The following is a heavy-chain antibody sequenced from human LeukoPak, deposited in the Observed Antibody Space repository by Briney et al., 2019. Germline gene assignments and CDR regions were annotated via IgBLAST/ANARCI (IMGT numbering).Heavy chain of an antibody. V-gene: IGHV3-11*04. CDR3: ARDPAYGALDY. CDR2: ISSSGSSK. Sequence: GGSLRLSCAASGFTFSDYYMSWIRQTPGKGLEWVSYISSSGSSKYYADSVKGRFTISRDNAKNSIYLQMDSLRAEDTAVYYCARDPAYGALDYWGQGALVTVSS. CDR1: GFTFSDYY. D-gene: IGHD4-17*01. J-gene: IGHJ4*02.